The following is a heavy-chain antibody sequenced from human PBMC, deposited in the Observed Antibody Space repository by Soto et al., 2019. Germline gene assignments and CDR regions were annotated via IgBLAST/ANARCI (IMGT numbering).Heavy chain of an antibody. J-gene: IGHJ4*02. CDR1: GFTFSSYG. CDR2: IWYDGSNK. Sequence: GGSLRLSCAASGFTFSSYGMHWVRQAPGKGLEWVAVIWYDGSNKYYADSVKGRFTISRDNSKNTLYLQMNSLRAEDTAVYYCARGGDIVVVVADRGYFDYWGQGTLVTVSS. D-gene: IGHD2-15*01. V-gene: IGHV3-33*01. CDR3: ARGGDIVVVVADRGYFDY.